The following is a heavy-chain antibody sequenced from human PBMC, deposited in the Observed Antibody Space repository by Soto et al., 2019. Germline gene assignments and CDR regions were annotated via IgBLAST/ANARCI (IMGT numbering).Heavy chain of an antibody. CDR2: ISYDGSNK. CDR1: GCTISSYA. J-gene: IGHJ5*02. V-gene: IGHV3-30-3*01. Sequence: GLFLRHSCGVAGCTISSYAMHWVSKAPGKGLEWVAVISYDGSNKYYADSVKGRFTISRDNSKNTLYLQMNSLRAEDTAVYYCARGRFLEQGWFDPWGQGTLVTVS. CDR3: ARGRFLEQGWFDP. D-gene: IGHD3-3*01.